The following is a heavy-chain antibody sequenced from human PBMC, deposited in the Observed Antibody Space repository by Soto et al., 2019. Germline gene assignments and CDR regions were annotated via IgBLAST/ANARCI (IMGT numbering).Heavy chain of an antibody. CDR2: ISYDGSNK. D-gene: IGHD3-22*01. J-gene: IGHJ4*02. CDR3: AKDLDYYDSSGYDY. V-gene: IGHV3-30*18. Sequence: QVQLVESGGGVVQPGRSLRLSCAASGFTFSSYGMHWVRQAPGKGLEWVAVISYDGSNKYYADSVKGRFTISRDNSKNTLYLQMISLRAEDTAVYYCAKDLDYYDSSGYDYWGQGTLVTVSS. CDR1: GFTFSSYG.